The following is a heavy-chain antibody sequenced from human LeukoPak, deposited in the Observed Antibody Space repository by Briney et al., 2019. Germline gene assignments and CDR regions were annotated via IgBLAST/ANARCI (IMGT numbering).Heavy chain of an antibody. CDR2: ISGSGGST. V-gene: IGHV3-23*01. J-gene: IGHJ4*02. CDR3: AKDAVIQLWLRYFDY. D-gene: IGHD5-18*01. Sequence: PGGSLRLSCAASGFTFSGYAMSWVRQAPGKGLEWVSAISGSGGSTYYADSVKGRFTISRDNSKNTLYLQMNSLRAEDTAVYYCAKDAVIQLWLRYFDYWGQGTLVTVSS. CDR1: GFTFSGYA.